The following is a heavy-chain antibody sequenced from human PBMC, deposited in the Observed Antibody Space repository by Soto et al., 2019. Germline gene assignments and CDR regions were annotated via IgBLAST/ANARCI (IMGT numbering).Heavy chain of an antibody. V-gene: IGHV3-23*01. J-gene: IGHJ4*02. Sequence: EVQLLESGGGLVQPGGSLRLSCAASGFTFSSYAMSWVRQAPGRGLEYVSSISGSGGNTYYADSVKGRFTISRDNSKSTLYLQMNSLRVEDTAVYYCARTTVTKSRDYWGQGTLVTVSS. CDR1: GFTFSSYA. D-gene: IGHD4-17*01. CDR3: ARTTVTKSRDY. CDR2: ISGSGGNT.